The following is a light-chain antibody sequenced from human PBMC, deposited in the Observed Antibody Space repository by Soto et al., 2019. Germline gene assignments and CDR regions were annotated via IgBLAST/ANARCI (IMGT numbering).Light chain of an antibody. Sequence: DIQMTQSPSSLSASVGDRVTITCRASQGISNNLAWYQQKPGKVPKLLIYAASSLRSGVPSRFSGSGSGTDFTLTISSLQPEDVATYYCQKYNSVPITFGQGTRLEIK. V-gene: IGKV1-27*01. CDR1: QGISNN. CDR2: AAS. CDR3: QKYNSVPIT. J-gene: IGKJ5*01.